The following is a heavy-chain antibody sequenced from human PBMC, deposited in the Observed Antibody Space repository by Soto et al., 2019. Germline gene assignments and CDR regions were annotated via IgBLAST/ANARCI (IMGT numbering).Heavy chain of an antibody. V-gene: IGHV1-69*12. CDR3: ARGGQRGYSYGYFSY. CDR1: GGTFSSYA. CDR2: IIPIFGTA. Sequence: QVQLVQSGAEVKKPGSSVKVSCKASGGTFSSYAISWVRQAPGQGLEWMGGIIPIFGTANYAQKFQGSVTSXXDXSXXTAYMELSSLRSEDTAVYYCARGGQRGYSYGYFSYWGQGTLVTVSS. D-gene: IGHD5-18*01. J-gene: IGHJ4*02.